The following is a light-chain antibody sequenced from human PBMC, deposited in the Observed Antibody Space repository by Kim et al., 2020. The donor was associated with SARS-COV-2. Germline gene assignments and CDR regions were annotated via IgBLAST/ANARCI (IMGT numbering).Light chain of an antibody. Sequence: QSALTQPPSASGSPGQSVTISCTGTSSDVGGYNYVSWYQQHPGKAPKLMIYEVSKRPSGVPDRFSGSKSGSTASLTVSGLQAEDEADYYCSSYAGSNRGVFGGGTQLTVL. CDR2: EVS. J-gene: IGLJ3*02. CDR1: SSDVGGYNY. V-gene: IGLV2-8*01. CDR3: SSYAGSNRGV.